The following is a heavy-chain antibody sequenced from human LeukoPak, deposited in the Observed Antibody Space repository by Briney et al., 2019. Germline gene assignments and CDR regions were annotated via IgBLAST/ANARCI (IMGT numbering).Heavy chain of an antibody. CDR3: ARGLDFHGRSGDY. V-gene: IGHV4-34*01. CDR2: INHNGTT. D-gene: IGHD3-22*01. Sequence: PSETLFLTCTVSGGSISSYYWCWIRMPPEKGQEWVGKINHNGTTNYNPSLKSRVTISVDKSKNQFYLKLSSVAAADTAVYYCARGLDFHGRSGDYWGQGTLVTVSS. J-gene: IGHJ4*02. CDR1: GGSISSYY.